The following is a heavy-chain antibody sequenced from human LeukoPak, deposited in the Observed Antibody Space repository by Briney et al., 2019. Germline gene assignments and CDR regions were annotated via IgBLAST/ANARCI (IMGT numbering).Heavy chain of an antibody. CDR2: ISGSGGST. Sequence: GGSLRLSCAASGFTFSSYAMSWVRQAPGKGLEWVSAISGSGGSTYYADSVKGRFTISRDNSKNTLYLQMNSLRAEDTAVYYCAKDGYDYGSGSPIPLDYWGQGTLVTVSS. CDR1: GFTFSSYA. J-gene: IGHJ4*02. V-gene: IGHV3-23*01. CDR3: AKDGYDYGSGSPIPLDY. D-gene: IGHD3-10*01.